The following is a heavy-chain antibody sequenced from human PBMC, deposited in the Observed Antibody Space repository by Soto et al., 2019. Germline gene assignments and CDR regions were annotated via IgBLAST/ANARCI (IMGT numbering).Heavy chain of an antibody. J-gene: IGHJ4*02. V-gene: IGHV3-33*01. CDR1: GFTFSTYG. CDR3: AARIAAATMFDY. D-gene: IGHD6-13*01. Sequence: QVHLVESGGGVVQPGRSLRLSCAASGFTFSTYGMHWVRQVPGKGLEWVAVVWYDGNNKYYADSVKGRFSISRDNSKNTLFLQMSSLRADDTAVYYCAARIAAATMFDYWGRGTLVTVSS. CDR2: VWYDGNNK.